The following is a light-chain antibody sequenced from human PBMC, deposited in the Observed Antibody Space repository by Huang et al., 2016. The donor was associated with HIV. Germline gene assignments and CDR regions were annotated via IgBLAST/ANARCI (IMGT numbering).Light chain of an antibody. CDR1: QSVSTW. J-gene: IGKJ4*01. V-gene: IGKV1-5*03. Sequence: DIQMTQSPSTLSAPVGDKVTITCRASQSVSTWLAWYQQKPGKAPKLLIYKASNLHSGVPSSFSGSGSGTDFTLTISGLQPDDSATYYCQQYDSYPLTFGGETKLEIK. CDR2: KAS. CDR3: QQYDSYPLT.